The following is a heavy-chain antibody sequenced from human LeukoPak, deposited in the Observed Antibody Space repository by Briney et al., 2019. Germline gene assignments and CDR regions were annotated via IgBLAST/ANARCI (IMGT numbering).Heavy chain of an antibody. J-gene: IGHJ4*02. V-gene: IGHV4-30-4*01. D-gene: IGHD5-18*01. Sequence: SETLSLTCTVSGGSISSGDYYWSWIRHPPGKGLEWIGYIYYSGSTYYNPSLKSRVTISVDTSKNQFSLKLSSVTAADTAVYYCARYDVDTAMATVSYWGQGTLVTVSS. CDR2: IYYSGST. CDR3: ARYDVDTAMATVSY. CDR1: GGSISSGDYY.